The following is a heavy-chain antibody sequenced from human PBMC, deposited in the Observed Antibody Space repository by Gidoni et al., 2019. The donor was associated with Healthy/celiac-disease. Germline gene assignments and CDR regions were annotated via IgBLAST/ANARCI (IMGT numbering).Heavy chain of an antibody. CDR2: IIPIFGTA. CDR3: ARELRARPRGHYYGMDV. V-gene: IGHV1-69*01. J-gene: IGHJ6*02. D-gene: IGHD6-6*01. Sequence: QVQLVQSGAEVKKPGSSVKVSCKASGGTFSSYAISWVRQAPGQGLEWMGGIIPIFGTANYAQKFQGRVTITADESTSTAYMELSSLRSEDTAVYYCARELRARPRGHYYGMDVWGQGTTVTVSS. CDR1: GGTFSSYA.